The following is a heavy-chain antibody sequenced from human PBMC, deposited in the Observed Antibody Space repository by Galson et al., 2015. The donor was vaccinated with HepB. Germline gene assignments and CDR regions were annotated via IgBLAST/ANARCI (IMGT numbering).Heavy chain of an antibody. Sequence: SLRLSCAASGFTFRKYSMHWVRQAPGKSLEWVSLISWDGVTTYYTNSVKGRFTISRDNSKHSLFLQMNSLRTQDTALYYCVKDLTYYYGSGISRAYGLDVWGQGTTVTVAS. D-gene: IGHD3-10*01. J-gene: IGHJ6*02. CDR1: GFTFRKYS. V-gene: IGHV3-43*01. CDR3: VKDLTYYYGSGISRAYGLDV. CDR2: ISWDGVTT.